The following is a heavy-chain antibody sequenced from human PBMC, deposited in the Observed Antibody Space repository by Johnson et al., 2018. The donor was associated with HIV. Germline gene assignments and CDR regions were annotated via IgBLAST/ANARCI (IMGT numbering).Heavy chain of an antibody. CDR1: GFTVSSNE. CDR2: ISGGST. V-gene: IGHV3-38-3*01. Sequence: VQLVESGGGVVQPGTSLRLSCAASGFTVSSNEMSWVRQAPGKGLEWVSSISGGSTYYADSRKGRFTISRDNSKNSLYLQMNSLRAEDTAVYYCATDIPVTIFGVVDDVFDIWGQGTMVTVSS. CDR3: ATDIPVTIFGVVDDVFDI. J-gene: IGHJ3*02. D-gene: IGHD3-3*01.